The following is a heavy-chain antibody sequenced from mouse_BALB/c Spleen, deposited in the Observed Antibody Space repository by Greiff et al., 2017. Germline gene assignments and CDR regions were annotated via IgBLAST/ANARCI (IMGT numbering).Heavy chain of an antibody. CDR3: AKDFEVRQDDDMDY. V-gene: IGHV5-4*02. CDR2: ISDGGSYT. J-gene: IGHJ4*01. CDR1: GFTFSDYY. D-gene: IGHD2-14*01. Sequence: EVQRVESGGGLVKPGGSLKLSCAASGFTFSDYYMYWVRQTPEKRLEWVATISDGGSYTYYPDSVKGRFTISRDNAKNNLYLQMSRLKSEDTAMYNCAKDFEVRQDDDMDYWGQGTSVTGSA.